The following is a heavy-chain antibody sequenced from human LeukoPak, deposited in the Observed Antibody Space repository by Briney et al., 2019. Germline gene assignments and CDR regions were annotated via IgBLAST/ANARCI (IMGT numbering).Heavy chain of an antibody. V-gene: IGHV4-59*01. CDR2: IYYSGST. D-gene: IGHD5-12*01. CDR3: ARSCRILDIVATIRARLGGNGFDI. Sequence: SETLSLTCTVSGGSISSYYWSWIRQPPGKGLGWIGYIYYSGSTNYNPSLKSRVTISVDTSKNQFSLKLSSVTAADTAVYYCARSCRILDIVATIRARLGGNGFDIWGQGTMVTVSS. CDR1: GGSISSYY. J-gene: IGHJ3*02.